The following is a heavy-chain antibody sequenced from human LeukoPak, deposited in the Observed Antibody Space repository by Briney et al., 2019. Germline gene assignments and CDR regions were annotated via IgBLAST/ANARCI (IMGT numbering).Heavy chain of an antibody. D-gene: IGHD5-24*01. V-gene: IGHV4-30-4*01. CDR2: IYYSGST. J-gene: IGHJ4*02. Sequence: PSQTLSLTCTVSGGSISSGDYYWSWIRQPPGKGLEWIGYIYYSGSTNYNPSLKSRVTISVDTSKNQFSLKLSSVTAADTAVYYCARGRLHRWLQPLDYWGQGTLVTVSS. CDR1: GGSISSGDYY. CDR3: ARGRLHRWLQPLDY.